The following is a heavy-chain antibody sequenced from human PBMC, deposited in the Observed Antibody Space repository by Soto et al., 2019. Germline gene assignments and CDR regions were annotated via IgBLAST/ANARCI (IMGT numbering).Heavy chain of an antibody. CDR2: ISYDGSNK. V-gene: IGHV3-30*18. D-gene: IGHD3-3*01. CDR3: AKPIKDFWSGYYTDYFDY. Sequence: ESGGGVVQPGRSLRLSCAASGFTFSSYGMHWVRQAPGKGLEWVAVISYDGSNKYYADSVKGRFTISRDNSKNTLYLQMNSLRAEDTAVYYCAKPIKDFWSGYYTDYFDYWGQGTLVTVSS. J-gene: IGHJ4*02. CDR1: GFTFSSYG.